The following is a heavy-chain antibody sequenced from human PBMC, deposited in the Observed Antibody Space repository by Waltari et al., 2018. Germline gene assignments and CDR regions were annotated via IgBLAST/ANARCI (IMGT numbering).Heavy chain of an antibody. D-gene: IGHD6-19*01. CDR1: GLPCSIYW. Sequence: EVQLVESVGGLVQPGGSLRLYCAASGLPCSIYWMSWVRKSPGKGLEWVSNIKQDGSGKNYVDSVKGRFTISRDNAKNALFLQMNSLRVDDTAVYYCARHSSGRYNPVDYWGQGTLVTVSS. J-gene: IGHJ4*02. V-gene: IGHV3-7*04. CDR3: ARHSSGRYNPVDY. CDR2: IKQDGSGK.